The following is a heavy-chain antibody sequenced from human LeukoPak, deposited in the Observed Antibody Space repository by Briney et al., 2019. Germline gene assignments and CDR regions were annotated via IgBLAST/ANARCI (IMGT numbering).Heavy chain of an antibody. CDR1: GFIFTSYS. CDR3: ARQGDLDY. CDR2: ISSTSSAT. D-gene: IGHD3-16*01. V-gene: IGHV3-48*02. Sequence: GGSLRLSCAASGFIFTSYSMNWVRQAPGKGLEFVSSISSTSSATYYADSVKGRFTISRDNAKNSMYLQMNSLRDEDTAAYYCARQGDLDYWGQGTLVTVCS. J-gene: IGHJ4*02.